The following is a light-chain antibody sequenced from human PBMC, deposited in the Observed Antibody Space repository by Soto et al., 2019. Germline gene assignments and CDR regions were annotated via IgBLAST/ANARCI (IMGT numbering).Light chain of an antibody. Sequence: QSVLTQPPSVSGAPRQRVTISCTGSSSNLGPGYDVHWYQQLPGTAPKLLIYGNTNRPSGVPDRFSGSKSGTSASLAITGFQAEDEADYYCQSYDSSLSGSAFGTGTKGTVL. CDR3: QSYDSSLSGSA. CDR2: GNT. J-gene: IGLJ1*01. CDR1: SSNLGPGYD. V-gene: IGLV1-40*01.